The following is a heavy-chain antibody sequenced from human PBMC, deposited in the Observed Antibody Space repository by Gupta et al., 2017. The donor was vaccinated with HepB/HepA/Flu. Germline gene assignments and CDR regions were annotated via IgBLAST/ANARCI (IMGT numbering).Heavy chain of an antibody. CDR3: ATARYYDYVWGSYRPYYFDY. CDR1: GYTLTELS. CDR2: FDPEDGET. Sequence: QVQLVQSGAEVKKPGASVKVSCKVSGYTLTELSMHWVRQAPGKGLEWMGGFDPEDGETIYAQKFQGRVTMTEDTSTDTAYMELSSLRSEDTAVYYCATARYYDYVWGSYRPYYFDYWGQGTLVTVSS. J-gene: IGHJ4*02. D-gene: IGHD3-16*02. V-gene: IGHV1-24*01.